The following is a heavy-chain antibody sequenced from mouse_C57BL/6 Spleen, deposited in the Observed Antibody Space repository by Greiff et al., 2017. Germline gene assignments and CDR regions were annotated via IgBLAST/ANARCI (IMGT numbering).Heavy chain of an antibody. CDR2: IYPRSGNT. CDR1: GYTFPSYG. J-gene: IGHJ4*01. V-gene: IGHV1-81*01. D-gene: IGHD1-1*01. Sequence: VMLVESGAELARPGASVKLSCKASGYTFPSYGISWVKQRTGQGLEWIGEIYPRSGNTYYNEKFKGKATLTADKSSSTAYMELRSLTSEDSAVYFCARRSTVVAEDYAMDYWGQGTSVTVSS. CDR3: ARRSTVVAEDYAMDY.